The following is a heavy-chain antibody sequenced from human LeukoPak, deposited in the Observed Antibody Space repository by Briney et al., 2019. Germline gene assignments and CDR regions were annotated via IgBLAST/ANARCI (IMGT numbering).Heavy chain of an antibody. CDR3: ARDRGSAYYGGFDL. CDR1: GFTFDHYG. J-gene: IGHJ4*02. D-gene: IGHD3-10*01. Sequence: GGSLRLSCIASGFTFDHYGLTWVRQVPGKGLECISDINWNGENTAYADSVQGRFTISRDNTRNSLYLQMKGLRPDGTALYYCARDRGSAYYGGFDLWGQGALVTVSA. V-gene: IGHV3-20*04. CDR2: INWNGENT.